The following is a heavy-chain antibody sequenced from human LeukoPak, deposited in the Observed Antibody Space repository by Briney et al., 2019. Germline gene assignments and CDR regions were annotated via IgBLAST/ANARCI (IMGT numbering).Heavy chain of an antibody. V-gene: IGHV3-21*01. D-gene: IGHD3-10*01. CDR1: GFTFSSYS. Sequence: PGGSLRLSCAASGFTFSSYSMNWVRQAPGKGLEWVSSISTRSSYIYYADSVKGRFTISRDNAKNSLYLQMNSLRAEDTAVYYCARGLWFGELGYDYWGQGTLVTVSS. CDR2: ISTRSSYI. CDR3: ARGLWFGELGYDY. J-gene: IGHJ4*02.